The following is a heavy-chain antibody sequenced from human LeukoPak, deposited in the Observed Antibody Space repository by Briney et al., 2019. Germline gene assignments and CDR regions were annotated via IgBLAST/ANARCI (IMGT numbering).Heavy chain of an antibody. D-gene: IGHD6-6*01. CDR2: IYYSGSA. J-gene: IGHJ6*03. Sequence: SETLSLTCTVSGGSISSHYWSWIRQPPGKGLEWIGYIYYSGSANYNPPLKSRVTISVDTSKNQFSLKLSSVTAADTAVYYCARALIAARGEIYMDVWGKGTTVTVSS. V-gene: IGHV4-59*11. CDR3: ARALIAARGEIYMDV. CDR1: GGSISSHY.